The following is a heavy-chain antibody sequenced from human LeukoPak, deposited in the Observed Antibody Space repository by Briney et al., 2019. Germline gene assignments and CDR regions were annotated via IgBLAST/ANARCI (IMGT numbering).Heavy chain of an antibody. D-gene: IGHD4-23*01. V-gene: IGHV3-48*02. CDR2: IGSSSSTI. Sequence: PGGSLRLSCAASGFTFSSYSMNWVRQAPGKGLEWVSYIGSSSSTIYYADSVKGRFTISRDNAKNSLCLQMNSLRDEDTAVYYCARHDYGGNSGDYWGQGTLVTVSS. J-gene: IGHJ4*02. CDR1: GFTFSSYS. CDR3: ARHDYGGNSGDY.